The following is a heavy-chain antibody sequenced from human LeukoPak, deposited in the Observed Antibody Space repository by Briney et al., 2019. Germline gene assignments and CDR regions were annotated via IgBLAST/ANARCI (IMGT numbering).Heavy chain of an antibody. CDR2: ISGSGGYT. J-gene: IGHJ6*03. Sequence: PGGSLRLSCAASGFTFSSYAMSWVRQAPGKGLEWVSGISGSGGYTYYADSVKGRFTISRDNSKNTLYLQMNSLRAEDTAVYYCARADYDSSGDYYYYYMDVWGKGTTVTISS. D-gene: IGHD3-22*01. CDR3: ARADYDSSGDYYYYYMDV. V-gene: IGHV3-23*01. CDR1: GFTFSSYA.